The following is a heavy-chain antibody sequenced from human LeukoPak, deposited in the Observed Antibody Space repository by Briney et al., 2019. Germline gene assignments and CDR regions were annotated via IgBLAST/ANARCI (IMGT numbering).Heavy chain of an antibody. Sequence: ASVKVSCKASGYTFTSYYMYWVRQAPGQGLEWMGIINPSGGSTSYAQKFQGRVTMTRDTSTSTVYMELSSLRSEDTAVYYCARDGGWWLLLDWGQGTLVTVSS. CDR1: GYTFTSYY. CDR3: ARDGGWWLLLD. V-gene: IGHV1-46*01. J-gene: IGHJ4*02. D-gene: IGHD5-12*01. CDR2: INPSGGST.